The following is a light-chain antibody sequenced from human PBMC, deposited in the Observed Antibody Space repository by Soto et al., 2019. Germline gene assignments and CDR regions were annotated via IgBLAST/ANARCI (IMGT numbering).Light chain of an antibody. CDR3: CPYTGSRTLV. CDR2: DVR. CDR1: NSYIGNYNY. J-gene: IGLJ3*02. Sequence: QSALTQPRSVSGSPGQSVTISCTGTNSYIGNYNYVSWYQQHPGKAPKVMIYDVRNRPSGVPARFSGSKSGNTASLTISGLQAEDEADYYCCPYTGSRTLVFGGGTKLTVL. V-gene: IGLV2-11*01.